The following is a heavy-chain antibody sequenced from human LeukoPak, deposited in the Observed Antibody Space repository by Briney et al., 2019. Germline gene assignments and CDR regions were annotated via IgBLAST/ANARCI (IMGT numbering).Heavy chain of an antibody. CDR2: ISSSGSTI. D-gene: IGHD3-10*01. J-gene: IGHJ4*02. CDR1: GFTFSSYE. Sequence: GGSLRLXCAASGFTFSSYEMNWVRQAPGKGLEWVSYISSSGSTIYYADSVKGRFTISRDNAKNSLYLQMNSLRAEDTAVYYCARVDYYYYGSGNTIDYWGQGTLVTVSS. V-gene: IGHV3-48*03. CDR3: ARVDYYYYGSGNTIDY.